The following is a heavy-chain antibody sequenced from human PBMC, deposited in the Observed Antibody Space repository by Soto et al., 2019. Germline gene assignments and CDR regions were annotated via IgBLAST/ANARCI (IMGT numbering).Heavy chain of an antibody. J-gene: IGHJ4*02. CDR1: GFTFSSYW. Sequence: GESLKISCEASGFTFSSYWMHWVRQAPGKGLMWVSRINSDGSSTSYADSVKGRFTISRDNAKNTLYLQMDSLRAEDTAVYYCARDAVGLRWGQGTLVTVSS. CDR3: ARDAVGLR. CDR2: INSDGSST. D-gene: IGHD3-10*01. V-gene: IGHV3-74*01.